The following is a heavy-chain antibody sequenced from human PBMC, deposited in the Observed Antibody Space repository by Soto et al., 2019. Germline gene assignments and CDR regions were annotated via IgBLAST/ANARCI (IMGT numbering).Heavy chain of an antibody. CDR2: IWSAGLI. J-gene: IGHJ6*02. CDR3: AREAPMDV. CDR1: GFTVSSKY. Sequence: GGSLSLSCAASGFTVSSKYMSWVRQAPGKGLEWVSVIWSAGLIYYADSVRGRFTISRDISKNILYLEMTSLRADDTAVYYCAREAPMDVWGRGTTVTVSS. V-gene: IGHV3-53*01.